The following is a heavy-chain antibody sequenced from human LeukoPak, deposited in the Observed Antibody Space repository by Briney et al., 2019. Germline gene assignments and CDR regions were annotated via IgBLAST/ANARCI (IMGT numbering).Heavy chain of an antibody. Sequence: RGCLRLSCAASGLIFSNYAMTWVRQAPGKGLEWVSSITVNRGTTKYADSVRGRFTMSRDNSRNTLYLQKDSLRAEDTAVYYCAKDPNGDYIGSFDGWGPGTMVTVSS. CDR3: AKDPNGDYIGSFDG. J-gene: IGHJ3*01. V-gene: IGHV3-23*01. D-gene: IGHD2-8*01. CDR2: ITVNRGTT. CDR1: GLIFSNYA.